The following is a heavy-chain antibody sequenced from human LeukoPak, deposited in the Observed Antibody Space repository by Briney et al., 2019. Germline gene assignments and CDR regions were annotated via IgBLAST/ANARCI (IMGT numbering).Heavy chain of an antibody. CDR2: MSPKSGNT. V-gene: IGHV1-8*02. D-gene: IGHD7-27*01. CDR1: GYTFTSYA. CDR3: TRGPPNWGYDF. Sequence: ASVKVSCKASGYTFTSYAMHWVRQAPGQGPEWMGWMSPKSGNTGYAQKFQGRVTMTRDTSINTAYMELSGLISEDTAVYYCTRGPPNWGYDFWGQGTLVTVSS. J-gene: IGHJ4*02.